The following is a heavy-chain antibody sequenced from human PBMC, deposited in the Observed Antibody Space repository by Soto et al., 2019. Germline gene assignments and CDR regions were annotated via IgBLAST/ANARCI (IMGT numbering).Heavy chain of an antibody. V-gene: IGHV3-7*01. CDR1: GFTFSSSW. CDR2: IKEDGSEK. Sequence: GGSLRLSCAASGFTFSSSWMNWVRQAPGKGLEWVAGIKEDGSEKYYVDFVKGRFAISRDNVENSLYLQMNSLRGEDTAVYFCARDRGYSCFDYWGLGTLVTVSS. J-gene: IGHJ4*02. CDR3: ARDRGYSCFDY. D-gene: IGHD5-18*01.